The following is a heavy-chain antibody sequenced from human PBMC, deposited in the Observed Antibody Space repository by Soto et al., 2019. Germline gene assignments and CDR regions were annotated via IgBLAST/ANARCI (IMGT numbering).Heavy chain of an antibody. CDR1: GYTFSSYA. CDR3: AKDPKRWLQSS. CDR2: ISGSGGST. Sequence: EVQLLESGGGLVQPGGSLRLSCAASGYTFSSYAMSWVRQAPGKGLEWVSAISGSGGSTYYADSMKGRFTISRDNSKNTLYLQMNSLRAEDTAVYYCAKDPKRWLQSSWGQGTLVTVSS. J-gene: IGHJ5*01. D-gene: IGHD5-12*01. V-gene: IGHV3-23*01.